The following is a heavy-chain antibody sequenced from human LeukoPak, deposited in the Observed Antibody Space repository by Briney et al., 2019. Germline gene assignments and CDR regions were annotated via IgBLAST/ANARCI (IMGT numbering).Heavy chain of an antibody. CDR2: ISYDGSIR. D-gene: IGHD1-1*01. J-gene: IGHJ5*02. CDR3: AREDNPLWFDP. V-gene: IGHV3-30-3*01. Sequence: GGSPRLSCAASEFSFSNFSMYLVRQAPGKGLEWLAVISYDGSIRYYADSVKGRFTISRDNSNNTVHLQMNSLRPDDSALYYCAREDNPLWFDPWGQGTLVTVSS. CDR1: EFSFSNFS.